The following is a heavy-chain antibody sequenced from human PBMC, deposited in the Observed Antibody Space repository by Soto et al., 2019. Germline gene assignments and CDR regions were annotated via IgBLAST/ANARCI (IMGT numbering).Heavy chain of an antibody. CDR2: ISAYNGDT. CDR3: TRDEVEMAHYY. J-gene: IGHJ4*02. CDR1: GYSFTSYG. V-gene: IGHV1-18*01. Sequence: ASVKVSCKASGYSFTSYGISWVRQAPGQGLEWMGWISAYNGDTNYAQKLQGRVTMTTDTSTRTAYMDLRSLRSEDTAVYYCTRDEVEMAHYYWGQGTLVTVYS. D-gene: IGHD2-2*01.